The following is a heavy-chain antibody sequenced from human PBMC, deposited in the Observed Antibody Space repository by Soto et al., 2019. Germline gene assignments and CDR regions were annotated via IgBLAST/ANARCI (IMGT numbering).Heavy chain of an antibody. CDR3: ARDSRYYDSSGHNPTSMDV. J-gene: IGHJ6*02. CDR1: GGSVSSVSYY. CDR2: IYYSGST. D-gene: IGHD3-22*01. Sequence: SETLSLTCTVSGGSVSSVSYYWSWIRQPPGKGLEWIGYIYYSGSTNYNPSLKSRVTMSVDTSKNQFSLKLSSVTAADTAVYYCARDSRYYDSSGHNPTSMDVWGQGTTVTVSS. V-gene: IGHV4-61*01.